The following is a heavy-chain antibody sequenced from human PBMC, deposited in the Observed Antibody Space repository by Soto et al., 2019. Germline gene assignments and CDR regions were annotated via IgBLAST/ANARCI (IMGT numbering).Heavy chain of an antibody. Sequence: SGKVSFEASSYTFTGYYMNWVRQAPGQGLEWMGWINPNSGGTNYAQKFQGRVTMTRDTSISTAYMELSRLRSDDTAVYYCARLGRYFDWLPYGMDVWGQGTTVTVSS. CDR1: SYTFTGYY. CDR3: ARLGRYFDWLPYGMDV. J-gene: IGHJ6*02. CDR2: INPNSGGT. V-gene: IGHV1-2*02. D-gene: IGHD3-9*01.